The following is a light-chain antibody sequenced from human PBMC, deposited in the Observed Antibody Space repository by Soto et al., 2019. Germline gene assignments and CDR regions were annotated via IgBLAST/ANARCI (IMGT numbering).Light chain of an antibody. V-gene: IGLV1-51*01. J-gene: IGLJ1*01. CDR2: DDN. CDR1: SSNIGGNS. CDR3: GSWDRSLSAYV. Sequence: QSVLTQPPSVSAAPGQKVTISCSGSSSNIGGNSVSWYQQLPGTAPKLLIYDDNKRPSGIPDRFSGSKSGTSATLGITGFQTGEEAHYYCGSWDRSLSAYVFGTGTKVTVL.